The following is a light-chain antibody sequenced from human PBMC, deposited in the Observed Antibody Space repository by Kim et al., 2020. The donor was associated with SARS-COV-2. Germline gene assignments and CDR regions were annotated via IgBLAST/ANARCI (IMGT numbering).Light chain of an antibody. CDR2: RDN. CDR1: SANIGSNY. J-gene: IGLJ1*01. CDR3: AAWDGGLTGYV. Sequence: GQRVTISGSGSSANIGSNYLYWYQQLPGMAPNLLIYRDNQQPSGVPDRFSGSTSDTSASLAISGLRSEDEADYYCAAWDGGLTGYVFGTGTKVTVL. V-gene: IGLV1-47*01.